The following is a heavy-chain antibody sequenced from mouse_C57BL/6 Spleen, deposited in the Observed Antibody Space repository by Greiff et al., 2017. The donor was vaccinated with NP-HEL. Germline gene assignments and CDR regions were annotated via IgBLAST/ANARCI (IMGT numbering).Heavy chain of an antibody. J-gene: IGHJ3*01. CDR1: GFTFSNYW. Sequence: EVKVEESGGGLVQPGGSMKLSCVASGFTFSNYWMNWVRQSPEKGLEWVAQIRLKSDNYATHYAESVKGRFTISRDDSKSSVYLQVNNLRAEDTGIYYCTEDYGSSPFAYWGQGTLVTVSA. CDR3: TEDYGSSPFAY. CDR2: IRLKSDNYAT. V-gene: IGHV6-3*01. D-gene: IGHD1-1*01.